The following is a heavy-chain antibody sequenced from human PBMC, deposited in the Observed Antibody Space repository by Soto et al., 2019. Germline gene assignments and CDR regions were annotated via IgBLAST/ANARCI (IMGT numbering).Heavy chain of an antibody. CDR2: IYYSGST. J-gene: IGHJ6*02. V-gene: IGHV4-31*03. Sequence: SETLSLTCTFSGGSISSGGYYWSWIRQHPGKGLEWIGYIYYSGSTYYNPSLKSRVTISVDTSKNQFSLKLSSVTAADTAVYYCARDYDFSFLDVWGQGTTVTVSS. CDR1: GGSISSGGYY. D-gene: IGHD3-3*01. CDR3: ARDYDFSFLDV.